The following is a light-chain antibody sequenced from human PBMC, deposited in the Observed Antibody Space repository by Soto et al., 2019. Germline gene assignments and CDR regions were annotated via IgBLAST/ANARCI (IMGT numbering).Light chain of an antibody. Sequence: EIVLTQSPATLSLSPGERATLSCRASQSVSSYLAWYQQKPGQAPRLLIYDASNRATGIPARFSCSGSGTDFTLTISSLEPEDVAVYYCQQRSNWPSITVGQGTRLEIK. CDR1: QSVSSY. J-gene: IGKJ5*01. CDR3: QQRSNWPSIT. V-gene: IGKV3-11*01. CDR2: DAS.